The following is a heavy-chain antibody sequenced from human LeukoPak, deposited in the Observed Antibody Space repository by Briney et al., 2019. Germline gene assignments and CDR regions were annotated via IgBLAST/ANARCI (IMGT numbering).Heavy chain of an antibody. CDR2: TYYRSKWYN. V-gene: IGHV6-1*01. D-gene: IGHD6-19*01. Sequence: SQTLSLTFAISGDSVSINSATWDWIRQSPSRCLEWLGRTYYRSKWYNVYAVSVKSRITINPDTSKNQFSLQLNSVTPEDTAVYFCARTVPGKLDYWGQGTLVTVSS. CDR3: ARTVPGKLDY. J-gene: IGHJ4*02. CDR1: GDSVSINSAT.